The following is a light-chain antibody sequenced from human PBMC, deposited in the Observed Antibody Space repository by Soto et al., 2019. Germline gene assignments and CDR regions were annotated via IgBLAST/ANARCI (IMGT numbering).Light chain of an antibody. V-gene: IGKV1-5*01. CDR2: HSS. CDR1: QSISNW. CDR3: QQFNSYHIT. Sequence: DMQMTHSPSTLPASVVDRVTITFLASQSISNWLAWYQQKQGTAPKLLIYHSSTLESGVTSRFSGSGSGKEFTITISSMHHDDFATYYCQQFNSYHITFGQGKRREIK. J-gene: IGKJ5*01.